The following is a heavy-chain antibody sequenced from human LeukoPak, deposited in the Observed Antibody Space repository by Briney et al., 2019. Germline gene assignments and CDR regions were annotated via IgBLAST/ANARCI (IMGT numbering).Heavy chain of an antibody. D-gene: IGHD3-22*01. J-gene: IGHJ4*02. CDR3: ARNDGSGYYYFDY. CDR1: GYTXTGYY. Sequence: GASVKVSCKASGYTXTGYYMHWVRQAPGQGLEWMGWINPNSGGTNYAQKFQGRVTMTRDTSISTAYMELSRLRSDDTAVYYCARNDGSGYYYFDYWGQGTLVTVSS. V-gene: IGHV1-2*02. CDR2: INPNSGGT.